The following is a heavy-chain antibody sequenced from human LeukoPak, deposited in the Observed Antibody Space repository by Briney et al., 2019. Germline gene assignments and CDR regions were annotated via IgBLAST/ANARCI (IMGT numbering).Heavy chain of an antibody. V-gene: IGHV1-46*01. D-gene: IGHD3-16*02. J-gene: IGHJ5*02. Sequence: ASVKVSCKASGYSFTSHYMHWVRQAPGQGFEWLGLINPSGSSTLYAQKFQGRVTMTRDMSTTTDYMEMSSLRSEDTAVYYCARDNSVGGIAWWFDPWGQGTLVTASS. CDR1: GYSFTSHY. CDR3: ARDNSVGGIAWWFDP. CDR2: INPSGSST.